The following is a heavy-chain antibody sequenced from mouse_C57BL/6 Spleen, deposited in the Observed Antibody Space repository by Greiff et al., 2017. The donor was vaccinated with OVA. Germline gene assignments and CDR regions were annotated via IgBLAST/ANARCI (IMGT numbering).Heavy chain of an antibody. CDR1: GFTFSSYA. V-gene: IGHV5-4*01. CDR3: AREGYDWDAMDY. Sequence: EVKLMESGGGLVKPGGSLKLSCAASGFTFSSYAMSWVRQTPEKRLEWVAPISDGGSYTYYPDNVKGRFTISRDNAKNNLYLQMSHLKSEDTAMYYCAREGYDWDAMDYWGQGTSVTVSS. J-gene: IGHJ4*01. D-gene: IGHD2-4*01. CDR2: ISDGGSYT.